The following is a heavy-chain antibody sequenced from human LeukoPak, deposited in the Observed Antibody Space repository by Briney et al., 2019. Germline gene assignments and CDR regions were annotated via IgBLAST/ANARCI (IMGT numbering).Heavy chain of an antibody. J-gene: IGHJ4*02. CDR1: GGSISSYY. CDR2: IYDSRST. CDR3: ARERGYNYGIFDY. Sequence: SETLSLTCTVAGGSISSYYWSWIRQPPGKGLEWIGYIYDSRSTNYNPSLKSRVTISVDTSKNQFSLKLSSVTAADTAVYYCARERGYNYGIFDYWGQGTLVTVSS. D-gene: IGHD5-18*01. V-gene: IGHV4-59*01.